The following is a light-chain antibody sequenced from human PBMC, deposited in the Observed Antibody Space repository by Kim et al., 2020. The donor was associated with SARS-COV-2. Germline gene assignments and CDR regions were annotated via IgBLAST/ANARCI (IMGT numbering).Light chain of an antibody. J-gene: IGKJ1*01. CDR2: GAS. V-gene: IGKV3-20*01. CDR1: QSVTSSY. CDR3: QQYGTSLRT. Sequence: EIVLTQSPGTLSLSPGERGTLSCRASQSVTSSYLAWYQQKPGQPPRLLIYGASNRATGIPDRFSGSGSGTDFTLTISRLESEDLAVYYCQQYGTSLRTFGQGTKVDIK.